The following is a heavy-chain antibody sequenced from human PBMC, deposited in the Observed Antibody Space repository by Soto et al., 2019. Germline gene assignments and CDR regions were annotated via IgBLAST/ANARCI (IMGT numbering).Heavy chain of an antibody. CDR1: GYSFTRYW. D-gene: IGHD1-7*01. CDR2: IYPGDSDT. V-gene: IGHV5-51*01. Sequence: GEFLKITCRSSGYSFTRYWIGWVRQMPGKGLEWMGIIYPGDSDTRYSPSFQGQVTISADKSISTAYLQWSSLKASDTAMYYCATQTGTTSRWFDPWGQGTLVTVSS. CDR3: ATQTGTTSRWFDP. J-gene: IGHJ5*02.